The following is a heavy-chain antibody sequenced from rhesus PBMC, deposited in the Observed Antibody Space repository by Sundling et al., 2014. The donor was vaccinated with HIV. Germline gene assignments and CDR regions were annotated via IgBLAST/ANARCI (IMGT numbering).Heavy chain of an antibody. CDR2: TINAGGTT. CDR1: GFTFSAYG. V-gene: IGHV3-103*01. D-gene: IGHD3-40*01. CDR3: VKEGLN. Sequence: EVQLVETGGGLVQPGGSLELSCTGSGFTFSAYGLSWIRQAPGKGLEWVSTINAGGTTYYTDSVKGRFTISRDNSKNTLSLQMNSLKPEDTALYYCVKEGLNWGQGVLVTVSS. J-gene: IGHJ4*01.